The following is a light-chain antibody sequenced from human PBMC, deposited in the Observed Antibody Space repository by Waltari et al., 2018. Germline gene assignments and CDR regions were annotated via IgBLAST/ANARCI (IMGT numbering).Light chain of an antibody. CDR1: GRDIGAYDY. Sequence: QSALTQPASVSGSPGQSITISCTGTGRDIGAYDYVSWYQQHPDKVPKVIIYDVSLRPSGISDRFSGSKSGNPASLTISGLQAEDEGDYYCSSFTTSDTLVIFGGGTKVTVL. CDR2: DVS. J-gene: IGLJ2*01. CDR3: SSFTTSDTLVI. V-gene: IGLV2-14*03.